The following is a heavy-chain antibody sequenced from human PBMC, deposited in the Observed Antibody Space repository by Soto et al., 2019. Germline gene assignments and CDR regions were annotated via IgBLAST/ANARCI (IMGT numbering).Heavy chain of an antibody. CDR1: GGSISSSNW. J-gene: IGHJ6*02. D-gene: IGHD2-15*01. CDR2: IYHSGST. CDR3: ARYGSGELGYYYGMDV. Sequence: QVQLQESGPGLVKPSGTLSLTCAVSGGSISSSNWWSWVRQPPGKGLEWIGEIYHSGSTNYNPSLKSRDTISVDKSKNQFSLKLSSVTAADTAVYYCARYGSGELGYYYGMDVWGQGTTVTVSS. V-gene: IGHV4-4*02.